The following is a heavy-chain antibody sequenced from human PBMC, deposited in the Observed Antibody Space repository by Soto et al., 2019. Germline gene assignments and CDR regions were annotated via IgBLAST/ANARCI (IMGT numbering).Heavy chain of an antibody. V-gene: IGHV4-39*01. CDR2: IYYSGST. CDR1: GGSISSSSYY. D-gene: IGHD2-2*02. J-gene: IGHJ5*02. CDR3: ARHRWRGYCSSTSCYRWFDP. Sequence: SSETLSLTCTVSGGSISSSSYYWGWIRQPPGKGLEWIGSIYYSGSTYYNPSLKSRVTISVDTSKNQFSLKLSSVTAADTAVYYCARHRWRGYCSSTSCYRWFDPWGQGTLVTVSS.